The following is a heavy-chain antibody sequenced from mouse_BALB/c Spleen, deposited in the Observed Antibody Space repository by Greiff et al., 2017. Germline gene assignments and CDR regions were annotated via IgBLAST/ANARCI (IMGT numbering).Heavy chain of an antibody. V-gene: IGHV3-2*02. CDR1: GYSITSDYA. CDR2: ISYSGST. Sequence: VQLKESGPGLVKPSQSLSLTCTVTGYSITSDYAWNWIRQFPGNKLEWMGYISYSGSTSYNPTLKSRISITRDTSKNQFFLQLNSVTTEDAATYYCARRGHWGQGTSVTVSS. J-gene: IGHJ4*01. CDR3: ARRGH.